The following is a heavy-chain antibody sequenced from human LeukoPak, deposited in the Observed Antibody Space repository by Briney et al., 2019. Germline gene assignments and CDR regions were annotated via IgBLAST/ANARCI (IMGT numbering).Heavy chain of an antibody. V-gene: IGHV3-30-3*01. CDR2: ISYDGSNK. Sequence: GRSLRLSCAASGFTFSSHAMHWVRQAPGKGLEWVAVISYDGSNKYYADSVKGRFTISRDNSKNTLYLQMNSLRAEDTAVYYCARESWYCSSTSCYTNGFDYWGQGTLVTVSS. J-gene: IGHJ4*02. D-gene: IGHD2-2*02. CDR1: GFTFSSHA. CDR3: ARESWYCSSTSCYTNGFDY.